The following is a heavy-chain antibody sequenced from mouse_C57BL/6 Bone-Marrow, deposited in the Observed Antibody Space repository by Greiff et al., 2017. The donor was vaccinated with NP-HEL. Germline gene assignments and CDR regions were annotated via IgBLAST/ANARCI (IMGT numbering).Heavy chain of an antibody. J-gene: IGHJ4*01. CDR3: TFFTTVVATDFDY. V-gene: IGHV14-4*01. CDR1: GFNIKDDY. D-gene: IGHD1-1*01. CDR2: IDPENGDT. Sequence: EVQLQQSGAELVRPGASVKLSCTASGFNIKDDYMHWVKQRPEQGLEWIGWIDPENGDTEYASKFQGKATITADTSSNTAYLQLSSLTSEDTAVYYCTFFTTVVATDFDYWGQGTSVTVSS.